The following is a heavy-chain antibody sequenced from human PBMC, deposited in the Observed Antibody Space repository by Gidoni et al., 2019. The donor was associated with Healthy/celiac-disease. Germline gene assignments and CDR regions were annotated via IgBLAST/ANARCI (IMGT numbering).Heavy chain of an antibody. D-gene: IGHD3-10*01. CDR2: ISWNSGSI. CDR1: GFTFDDYA. CDR3: AKDSFGGGYYFDY. Sequence: EVPLVESGGGLVQPGRSLRLSCAASGFTFDDYAMHWVRQAPGKGLEWVSGISWNSGSIGYADSEKGRFTIARENAKNSMYLQMNSRRAEDTALYYCAKDSFGGGYYFDYWGQGTLVTVSS. J-gene: IGHJ4*02. V-gene: IGHV3-9*01.